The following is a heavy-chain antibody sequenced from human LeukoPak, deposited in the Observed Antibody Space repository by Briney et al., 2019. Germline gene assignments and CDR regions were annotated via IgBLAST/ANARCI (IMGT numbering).Heavy chain of an antibody. J-gene: IGHJ4*02. CDR3: ATGPSSPPSFGLYYFDY. CDR1: GFTLTELS. D-gene: IGHD2/OR15-2a*01. V-gene: IGHV1-24*01. Sequence: GASVKVSCKVSGFTLTELSMHWVRQAPGKGLEWMGGFDPEDGETIYAQKFQGRVTMTEDTSTDTAYMELSSLRSEDTAVYYCATGPSSPPSFGLYYFDYWGQGTLVTVSS. CDR2: FDPEDGET.